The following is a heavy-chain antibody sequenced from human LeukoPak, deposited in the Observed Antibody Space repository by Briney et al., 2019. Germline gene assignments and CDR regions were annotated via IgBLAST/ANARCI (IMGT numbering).Heavy chain of an antibody. CDR2: ISSSSSYI. Sequence: GSLRLSCAASGFTFSSYSMDWVRQAPGKGLEWVSSISSSSSYIYYADSVKGRFTISRDNAKNSLYLQMNSLRAEDTAVYYCASGSSGWYMGSDYWGQGTLVTVSS. J-gene: IGHJ4*02. V-gene: IGHV3-21*01. CDR1: GFTFSSYS. D-gene: IGHD6-19*01. CDR3: ASGSSGWYMGSDY.